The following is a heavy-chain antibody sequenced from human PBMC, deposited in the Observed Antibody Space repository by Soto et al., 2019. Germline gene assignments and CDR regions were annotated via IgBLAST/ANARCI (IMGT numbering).Heavy chain of an antibody. V-gene: IGHV4-59*01. D-gene: IGHD3-22*01. CDR1: GGSISSYY. J-gene: IGHJ3*02. CDR2: IYYSGST. Sequence: SETLSLTCTVSGGSISSYYWSWIRQPPGKGLEWIGYIYYSGSTNYNPSLKSRVTVSVDTSKNQFSLKLSSVTAADTAVYYCATRAYYDSSGYLYAFDIWGQGTMVTVSS. CDR3: ATRAYYDSSGYLYAFDI.